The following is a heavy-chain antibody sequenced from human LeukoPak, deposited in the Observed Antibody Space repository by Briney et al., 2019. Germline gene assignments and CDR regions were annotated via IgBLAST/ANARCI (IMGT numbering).Heavy chain of an antibody. D-gene: IGHD5-12*01. J-gene: IGHJ4*02. CDR3: ARCPRAYTGYDY. CDR1: GFSLGTSGVS. Sequence: SGPTLVNPTQTLTLTCTFSGFSLGTSGVSVGWIRQPSGKALEWLALIYWDDDKRYSPSLKSRLTITKDTSKNQVVLTMTNMDPVDTATYYCARCPRAYTGYDYWGQGTLVTVSS. V-gene: IGHV2-5*02. CDR2: IYWDDDK.